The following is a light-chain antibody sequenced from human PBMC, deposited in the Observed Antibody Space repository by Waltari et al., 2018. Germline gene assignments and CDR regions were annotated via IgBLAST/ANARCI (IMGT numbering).Light chain of an antibody. CDR3: QHYNSYPWT. CDR2: KAS. CDR1: QSISTW. V-gene: IGKV1-5*03. Sequence: DIQMTQSPAALSASVGDRVTITCRASQSISTWLAWYQQKPGKAPKLLIYKASSVQSGVPSSFSGSGSETEFTLTITSLHPDDFATYYCQHYNSYPWTFGQGTKVEIK. J-gene: IGKJ1*01.